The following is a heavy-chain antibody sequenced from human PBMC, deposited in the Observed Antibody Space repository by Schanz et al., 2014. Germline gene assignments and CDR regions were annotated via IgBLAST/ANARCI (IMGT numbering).Heavy chain of an antibody. Sequence: EVQLVQSGGGLVQPGGSLRLSCAASGFTFSSHWMHWVRQDPGKGLVWVSFIYIGGNTYYADSEKGRFTISRDNSKNTVYIQMNSLRAEDTAVYYCARGGPAYYFDDWGQGTLVTVSS. V-gene: IGHV3-66*01. J-gene: IGHJ4*02. CDR3: ARGGPAYYFDD. CDR2: IYIGGNT. CDR1: GFTFSSHW.